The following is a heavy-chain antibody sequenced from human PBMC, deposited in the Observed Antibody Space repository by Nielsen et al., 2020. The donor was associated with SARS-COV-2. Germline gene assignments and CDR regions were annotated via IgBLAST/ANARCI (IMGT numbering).Heavy chain of an antibody. CDR3: ARDPQNIGYGMDV. CDR2: ISGSGGST. V-gene: IGHV3-23*01. CDR1: GFTFSSYA. D-gene: IGHD2/OR15-2a*01. J-gene: IGHJ6*02. Sequence: LSLTCAASGFTFSSYAMSWVRQAPGKGLEWVSAISGSGGSTSYADSVKGRFTISRDNAKNTLYLQMNSLRAEDTAVYYCARDPQNIGYGMDVWGQGTTVTVSS.